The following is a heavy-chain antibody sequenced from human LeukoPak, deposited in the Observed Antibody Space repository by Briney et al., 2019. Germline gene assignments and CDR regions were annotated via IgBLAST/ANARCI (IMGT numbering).Heavy chain of an antibody. Sequence: SETLSLTCAVYGGSFSGYYWSWIRQPPGKGLEWIGEINHSGSTNYNPSLKSRVTISVDTSKNQLSLKLSSVTAADTAVYYCARAAGTIEFDYWGQGTLVTVSS. V-gene: IGHV4-34*01. CDR2: INHSGST. CDR1: GGSFSGYY. CDR3: ARAAGTIEFDY. J-gene: IGHJ4*02. D-gene: IGHD3-3*01.